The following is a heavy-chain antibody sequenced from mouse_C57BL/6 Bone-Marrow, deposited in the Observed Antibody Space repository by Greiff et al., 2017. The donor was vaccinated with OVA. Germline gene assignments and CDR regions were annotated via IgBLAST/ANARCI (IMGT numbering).Heavy chain of an antibody. Sequence: QVQLKQSGAELARPGASVKLSCKASGYTFTSYGISWVKQRTGQGLEWIGEIYPRSGNTYYNEKFKGKATLTADKSSSTAYMELRSLTSEDSAVYFCARGEGWLPYYFDYWGQGTTLTVSS. D-gene: IGHD2-3*01. CDR2: IYPRSGNT. CDR1: GYTFTSYG. J-gene: IGHJ2*01. CDR3: ARGEGWLPYYFDY. V-gene: IGHV1-81*01.